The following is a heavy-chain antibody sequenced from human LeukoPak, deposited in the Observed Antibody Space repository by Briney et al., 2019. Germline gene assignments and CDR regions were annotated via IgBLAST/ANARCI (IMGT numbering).Heavy chain of an antibody. CDR3: ARRYFGY. Sequence: PGGSLRLSCAASGFTLSSYWMSWVRQAPGKGLEWVANIKQDGSEKYYVDSVKGRFTISRDNAKNSLYLQMNSLRAEDTAVYCCARRYFGYWGQGTLVTVSS. D-gene: IGHD2-15*01. CDR1: GFTLSSYW. J-gene: IGHJ4*02. V-gene: IGHV3-7*01. CDR2: IKQDGSEK.